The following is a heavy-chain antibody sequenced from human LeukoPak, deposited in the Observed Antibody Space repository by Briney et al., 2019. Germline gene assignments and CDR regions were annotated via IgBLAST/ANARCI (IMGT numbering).Heavy chain of an antibody. CDR2: IYYSGST. J-gene: IGHJ4*02. Sequence: PSETLSLTCTVSGGSISSYYWSWIRQPPGKGLEWIGYIYYSGSTNYNPSLKSRVTISVDTSKNQFSLKLSSVTAADTAVYYCARAVAGPQEFDYWGQGTLVTVPS. CDR3: ARAVAGPQEFDY. V-gene: IGHV4-59*01. CDR1: GGSISSYY. D-gene: IGHD6-19*01.